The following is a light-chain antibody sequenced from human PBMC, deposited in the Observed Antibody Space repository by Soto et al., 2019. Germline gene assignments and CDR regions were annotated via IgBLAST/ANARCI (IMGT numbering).Light chain of an antibody. V-gene: IGKV1-39*01. CDR1: QSISSY. CDR3: QESYSTPLWT. CDR2: AAS. Sequence: DSQMTQSQSSLSSSVGDRVTITCRASQSISSYLNWYQQKPGKAPKLLIYAASTLQSGVPSRFSGSGSGTDFTLTISSLQPEDFATYYCQESYSTPLWTFGHGT. J-gene: IGKJ1*01.